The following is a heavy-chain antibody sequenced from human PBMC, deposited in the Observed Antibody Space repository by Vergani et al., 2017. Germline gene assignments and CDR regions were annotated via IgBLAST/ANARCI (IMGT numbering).Heavy chain of an antibody. CDR3: ARCAVPAAQNYYYMDV. CDR1: GGSFSGYY. CDR2: INHSGST. J-gene: IGHJ6*03. V-gene: IGHV4-34*01. D-gene: IGHD2-2*01. Sequence: QVQLQQWGAGLLKPSETLSLTCAVYGGSFSGYYWSWIRQPPGKGLEGIGEINHSGSTNYNPSLKSRVTITVDTSKNQFSLKLSSVTAADTAVYYCARCAVPAAQNYYYMDVWGKGTMVTVSS.